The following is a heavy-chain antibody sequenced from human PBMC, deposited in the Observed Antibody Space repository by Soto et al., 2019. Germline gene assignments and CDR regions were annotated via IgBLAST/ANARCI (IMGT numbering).Heavy chain of an antibody. J-gene: IGHJ4*01. Sequence: SETLSLTCTVSVCSVSSGSYYGSWIRQPPGKGLEWIGYIYYSGSTYYNPSLKSRVSMSVDTSKNQFSLKLSSVTAADTAVYYCARASFVAAPQDYWGHGTLVTVSS. CDR1: VCSVSSGSYY. CDR2: IYYSGST. D-gene: IGHD6-6*01. CDR3: ARASFVAAPQDY. V-gene: IGHV4-61*01.